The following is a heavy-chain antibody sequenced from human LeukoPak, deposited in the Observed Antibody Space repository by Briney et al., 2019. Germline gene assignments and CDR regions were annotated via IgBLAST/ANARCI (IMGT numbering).Heavy chain of an antibody. V-gene: IGHV1-69*13. CDR3: ARDPDHYYDSSGYYLGAFDI. CDR1: GGTFSSYA. Sequence: GASVKVSCKAPGGTFSSYAISWVRQAPGQGLEWMGGIIPIFGTANYAQKFQGRVTITADESTSTAYMELSSLRSEDTAVYYCARDPDHYYDSSGYYLGAFDIWGQGTMVTVSS. J-gene: IGHJ3*02. D-gene: IGHD3-22*01. CDR2: IIPIFGTA.